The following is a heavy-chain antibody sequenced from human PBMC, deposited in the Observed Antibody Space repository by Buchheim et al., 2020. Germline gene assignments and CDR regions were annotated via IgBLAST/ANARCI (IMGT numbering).Heavy chain of an antibody. D-gene: IGHD5-24*01. CDR3: ARDTQSRVRDGYNYFDY. Sequence: QVQLVESGGGVVQPGRSLRLSCAASGFTFSSYAMHWVRQAPGKGLEWVAVISYDGSNKYYADSVKGRFTISRDNSKNTLYLQMNSLRAEDTAVYYCARDTQSRVRDGYNYFDYWGQGTL. V-gene: IGHV3-30-3*01. J-gene: IGHJ4*02. CDR1: GFTFSSYA. CDR2: ISYDGSNK.